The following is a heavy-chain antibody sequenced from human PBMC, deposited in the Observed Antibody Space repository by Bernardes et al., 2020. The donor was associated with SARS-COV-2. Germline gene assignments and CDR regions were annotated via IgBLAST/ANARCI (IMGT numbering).Heavy chain of an antibody. J-gene: IGHJ4*02. CDR2: ISSSGAST. Sequence: GGSLRLSCAASRFSFSRYAMSWVRQAPGKGLEWVSTISSSGASTYYPDSVKGRFTISRDNSKNTLLLQMNRLRAEDAAVYYCAKGLRSSGWYYFDYWGQGTLVTVSS. V-gene: IGHV3-23*01. CDR3: AKGLRSSGWYYFDY. D-gene: IGHD6-19*01. CDR1: RFSFSRYA.